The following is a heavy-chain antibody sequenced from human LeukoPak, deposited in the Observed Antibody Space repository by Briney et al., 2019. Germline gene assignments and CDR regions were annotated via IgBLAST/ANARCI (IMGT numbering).Heavy chain of an antibody. Sequence: AGGSLRLSCAASGFTLSSYGMHWVRQAPGKGLEWVSRINNDGRSTSYAGSVKGRFTISRDNAKNTLYLQMNSLRAEDTAVYYCARDNEYCTGGTCRLDYWGQGALVTVSS. J-gene: IGHJ4*02. V-gene: IGHV3-74*01. CDR2: INNDGRST. CDR3: ARDNEYCTGGTCRLDY. CDR1: GFTLSSYG. D-gene: IGHD2-15*01.